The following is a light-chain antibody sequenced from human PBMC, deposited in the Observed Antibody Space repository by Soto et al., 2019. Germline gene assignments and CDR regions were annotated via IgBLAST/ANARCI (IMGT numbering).Light chain of an antibody. CDR3: SSFTTTYTHV. CDR2: EVT. CDR1: NSDVGAYNF. J-gene: IGLJ1*01. Sequence: QSALTQPASVSGSPGQSITISCSGTNSDVGAYNFVSWYQQHPGKAPKLLIHEVTLRPSGVSHRFSGSKSGNTASLTIPGLQVEDEADYYCSSFTTTYTHVFGQGTKVTVL. V-gene: IGLV2-14*01.